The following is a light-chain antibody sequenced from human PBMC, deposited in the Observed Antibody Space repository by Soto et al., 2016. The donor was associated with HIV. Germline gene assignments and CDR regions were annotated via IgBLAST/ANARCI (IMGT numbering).Light chain of an antibody. Sequence: DIQLTQSPSFLSASVGDRVTITCRASQAISSYLAWYQKKPGKPPNLLIYDASTLESGVPSRFSGGGFGTEFTLTISSLQPEDFANYYCQQLNYYPFTFGPGTKVDI. V-gene: IGKV1-9*01. CDR3: QQLNYYPFT. CDR2: DAS. J-gene: IGKJ3*01. CDR1: QAISSY.